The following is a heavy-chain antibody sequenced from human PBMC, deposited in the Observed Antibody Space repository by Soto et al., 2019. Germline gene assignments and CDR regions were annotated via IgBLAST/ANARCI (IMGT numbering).Heavy chain of an antibody. CDR3: AKGKRFLEWSPFDY. Sequence: GSLRLSCAASGFTFSSYGMHWVRQAPGKGLEWVAVISYDGSNKYYADSVKGRFTISRDNSKNTLYLQMNSLRAEDTAVYYCAKGKRFLEWSPFDYWGQGTPVTVSS. CDR2: ISYDGSNK. J-gene: IGHJ4*02. CDR1: GFTFSSYG. V-gene: IGHV3-30*18. D-gene: IGHD3-3*01.